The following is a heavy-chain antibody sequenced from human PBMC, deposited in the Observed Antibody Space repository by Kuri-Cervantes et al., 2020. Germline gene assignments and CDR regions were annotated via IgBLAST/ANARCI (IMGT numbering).Heavy chain of an antibody. CDR3: AREIFGGTSGVRYYYYGMDV. Sequence: SETLSLTCTVSGGSISSSSYYWGWIRQPPGKGLEGIGSIYYSGSTNYNPSLKSRVTMSVDTSKNQFSLKLSSVTAADTAVYYCAREIFGGTSGVRYYYYGMDVWGQGTTVTVSS. V-gene: IGHV4-39*07. D-gene: IGHD3-3*01. CDR1: GGSISSSSYY. J-gene: IGHJ6*02. CDR2: IYYSGST.